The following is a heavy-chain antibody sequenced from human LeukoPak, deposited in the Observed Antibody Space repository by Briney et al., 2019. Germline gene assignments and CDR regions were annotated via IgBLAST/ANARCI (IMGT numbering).Heavy chain of an antibody. J-gene: IGHJ5*02. Sequence: ASVKVSCKASGYTFTDYYMHWVRQAPGQGLEWMGWINPNSGGTNYAQKFQGRVTMTRDTSISTAYMELSRLRSDDTAVYYCARDEYCSSTSCYYWFDPWGQGTLVTVSS. CDR1: GYTFTDYY. V-gene: IGHV1-2*02. D-gene: IGHD2-2*01. CDR3: ARDEYCSSTSCYYWFDP. CDR2: INPNSGGT.